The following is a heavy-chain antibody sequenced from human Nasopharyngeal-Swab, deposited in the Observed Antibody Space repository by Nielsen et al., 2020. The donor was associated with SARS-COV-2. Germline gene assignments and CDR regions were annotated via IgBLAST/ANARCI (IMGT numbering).Heavy chain of an antibody. D-gene: IGHD3-9*01. J-gene: IGHJ6*03. CDR2: IYSGGST. Sequence: GGSLRLSCAASGFTVSSNYMSWVRQAPGKGLEWASVIYSGGSTYYADSVKGRFTISRHNSKNTLYLQMNSLRAEDTAVYYCARGFTGTYYYYYMDVWGKGTTVTVSS. CDR3: ARGFTGTYYYYYMDV. V-gene: IGHV3-53*04. CDR1: GFTVSSNY.